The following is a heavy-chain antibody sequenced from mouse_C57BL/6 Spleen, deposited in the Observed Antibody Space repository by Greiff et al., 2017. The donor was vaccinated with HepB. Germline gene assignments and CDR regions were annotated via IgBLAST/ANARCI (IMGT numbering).Heavy chain of an antibody. CDR1: GYAFSSSW. CDR2: NYPGDGDT. Sequence: QVQLQQSGPELVKPGASVKISCKASGYAFSSSWMNWVKQRPGKGLEWIGRNYPGDGDTNYNGKFKGKATLTADKSSSTAYMQLSSLTSEDSSVYFCASLGRDYWGQGTTLTVSS. J-gene: IGHJ2*01. D-gene: IGHD4-1*01. CDR3: ASLGRDY. V-gene: IGHV1-82*01.